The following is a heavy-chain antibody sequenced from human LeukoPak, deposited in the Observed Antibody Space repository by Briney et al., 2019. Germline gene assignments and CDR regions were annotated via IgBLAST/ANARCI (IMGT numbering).Heavy chain of an antibody. D-gene: IGHD3-3*01. CDR2: IRYDGSNK. J-gene: IGHJ4*02. V-gene: IGHV3-30*02. CDR1: GFTFSSYG. Sequence: GGSLRLSCAASGFTFSSYGMHWVRQAPGKGLEWVAFIRYDGSNKYYADSVKGRFTISRDNSKNTLYLQMNSLRAEDTAVYYCAKGTIFGVVTEDYFDYWGQGTLVTVSS. CDR3: AKGTIFGVVTEDYFDY.